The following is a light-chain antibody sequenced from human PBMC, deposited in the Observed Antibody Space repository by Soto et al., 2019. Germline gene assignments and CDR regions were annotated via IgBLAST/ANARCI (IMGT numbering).Light chain of an antibody. CDR2: GNS. V-gene: IGLV1-40*01. Sequence: VLTQPPSVSGAPGQRVTISCTGSSSNIGAGYGVHWYQQLPGTAPKLLIYGNSNRPSGVPDRFSGSKSGTSASLAITGLQAEDEADYYCQSYDISLSVVFGGGTKLTVL. CDR3: QSYDISLSVV. J-gene: IGLJ2*01. CDR1: SSNIGAGYG.